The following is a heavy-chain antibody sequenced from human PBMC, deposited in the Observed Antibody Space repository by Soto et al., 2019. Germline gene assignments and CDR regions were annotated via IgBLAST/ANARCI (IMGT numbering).Heavy chain of an antibody. Sequence: EVQLLESGGGLVQPGGSLRLSCAPSGFTFSSNAMGWVPQAPGKGLEWVSAISGSGGSTYYADSVKGRFTISRDNSKNTLYLQMNSLRAEDTAVYYCAKTTLTPKYYYYYMDVWGKGTTVTVSS. CDR2: ISGSGGST. J-gene: IGHJ6*03. V-gene: IGHV3-23*01. CDR1: GFTFSSNA. D-gene: IGHD3-9*01. CDR3: AKTTLTPKYYYYYMDV.